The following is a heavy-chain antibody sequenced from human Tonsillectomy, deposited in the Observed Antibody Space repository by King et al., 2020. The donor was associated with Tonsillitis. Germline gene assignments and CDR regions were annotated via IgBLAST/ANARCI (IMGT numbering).Heavy chain of an antibody. Sequence: LQLQESGPGLVKPSETLSLTCTVSGGSISSSSYYWGWIRQPPGKGLEWIGSIYYSGSTYYNPSLKSRVTMSVDTSNNQFSLKLSSVTAADTAVYYCARGSRLGIYYFDYWGQGXLVTVSS. J-gene: IGHJ4*02. CDR1: GGSISSSSYY. V-gene: IGHV4-39*01. CDR3: ARGSRLGIYYFDY. D-gene: IGHD3-22*01. CDR2: IYYSGST.